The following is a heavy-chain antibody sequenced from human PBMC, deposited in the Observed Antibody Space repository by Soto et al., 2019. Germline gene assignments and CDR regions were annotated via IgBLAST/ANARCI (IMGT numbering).Heavy chain of an antibody. J-gene: IGHJ5*02. V-gene: IGHV3-23*01. CDR3: AKEAYYDFWSGQINWFDP. D-gene: IGHD3-3*01. CDR1: GFTFSSYA. Sequence: GGSLRLSCAASGFTFSSYAMSWVRQAPGKGLEWVSAISGSGGSTYYADSVKGRFTISRDNSKNTLYLQMNSLRAEDTAVYYCAKEAYYDFWSGQINWFDPWGQGTLVTVSS. CDR2: ISGSGGST.